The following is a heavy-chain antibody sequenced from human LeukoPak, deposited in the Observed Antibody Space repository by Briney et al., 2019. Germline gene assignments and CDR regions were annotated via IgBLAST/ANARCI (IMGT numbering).Heavy chain of an antibody. D-gene: IGHD4-17*01. CDR1: GFTFGDYA. CDR2: IRSKAYGGTT. CDR3: TRATALRYYYYYMDV. V-gene: IGHV3-49*04. Sequence: GRSLRLSCTASGFTFGDYAMSWVRQAPGKGLEWVGFIRSKAYGGTTEYAASVKGRFTISRDDSKSIAYLQMNSLKTEDTAVYYCTRATALRYYYYYMDVWGKGTTVTVSS. J-gene: IGHJ6*03.